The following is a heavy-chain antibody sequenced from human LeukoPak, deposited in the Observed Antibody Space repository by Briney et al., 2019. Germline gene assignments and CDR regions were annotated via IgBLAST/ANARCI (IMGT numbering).Heavy chain of an antibody. CDR3: ARDRYYDSSGYIYFYGMDV. CDR2: MSVYNENT. J-gene: IGHJ6*02. D-gene: IGHD3-22*01. CDR1: GYTFTNYG. Sequence: ASVKVSCKASGYTFTNYGFSWVRQAPGQGLERMGWMSVYNENTNYALKFQGRLTMTTDTSTSTAYMELWGLRSDDTAVYYCARDRYYDSSGYIYFYGMDVWGQGTTVTVSS. V-gene: IGHV1-18*01.